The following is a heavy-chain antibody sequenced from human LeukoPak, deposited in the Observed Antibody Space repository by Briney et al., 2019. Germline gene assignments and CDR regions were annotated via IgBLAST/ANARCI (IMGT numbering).Heavy chain of an antibody. V-gene: IGHV4-59*01. J-gene: IGHJ4*02. CDR1: GCSINGYY. CDR2: MYYSGGT. Sequence: PSETLSLTCTVSGCSINGYYWSWIRQPPGKGLEWIGHMYYSGGTNYNPSLKSRVTISVDTSKNQFSLKLSSVTAADTAVYYCVRRCQDAYTLYCFDYWGQGTLVTVSS. CDR3: VRRCQDAYTLYCFDY. D-gene: IGHD5-24*01.